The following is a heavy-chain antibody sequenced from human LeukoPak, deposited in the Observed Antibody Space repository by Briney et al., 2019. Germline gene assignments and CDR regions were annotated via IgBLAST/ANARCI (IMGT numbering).Heavy chain of an antibody. V-gene: IGHV3-53*01. CDR1: GFTVSSNY. J-gene: IGHJ5*02. CDR3: AKVTYGSGSPHPKGSRWFSP. Sequence: GGSLRLSCAASGFTVSSNYMSWVRQAPGKGLEWVSVIYSGGSTYNADSVKGRFTISRDNSKNTLYLQMNSLRAEDTAVYYCAKVTYGSGSPHPKGSRWFSPWGQETLVTVSS. CDR2: IYSGGST. D-gene: IGHD3-10*01.